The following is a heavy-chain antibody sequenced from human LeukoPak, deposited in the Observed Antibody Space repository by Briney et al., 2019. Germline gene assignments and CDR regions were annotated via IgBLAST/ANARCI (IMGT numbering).Heavy chain of an antibody. Sequence: GRSLRLSCAASGFTFSSYAMEWLRQAPGKGLEGGAVISYDGSNKYYADSVKGRFTTSRDNSSNTLYLQMNSLRAEDTAVYCCEGDMVGYPLGIMDLWAKGTTVTVSS. CDR2: ISYDGSNK. CDR3: EGDMVGYPLGIMDL. CDR1: GFTFSSYA. V-gene: IGHV3-30*04. J-gene: IGHJ6*04. D-gene: IGHD3-10*01.